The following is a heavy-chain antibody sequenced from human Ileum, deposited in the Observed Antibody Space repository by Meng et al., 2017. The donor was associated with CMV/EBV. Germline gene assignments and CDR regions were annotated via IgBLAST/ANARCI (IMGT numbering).Heavy chain of an antibody. V-gene: IGHV3-23*01. J-gene: IGHJ5*01. Sequence: SGFIFSTYAMPWVLPAPGKGLEWISSINDVADYPYYAESVRGRFTISRDNSKSTLHLQMNSLRVEDTAIYYCAKKGNKLSRANWFDSWGQGTLVTVSS. CDR1: GFIFSTYA. CDR2: INDVADYP. CDR3: AKKGNKLSRANWFDS. D-gene: IGHD2/OR15-2a*01.